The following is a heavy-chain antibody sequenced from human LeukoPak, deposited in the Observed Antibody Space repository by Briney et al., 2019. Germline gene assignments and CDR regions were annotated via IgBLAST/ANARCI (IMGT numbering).Heavy chain of an antibody. CDR3: ARDNLKIVGAIDAFDI. Sequence: SETLSLTCAVYGGSFSAYYWSWVRQTPGKGLEWIAEINHSGITNYNPSLKSRVTISVDTSRNQFSLKLSPVTAADTAVYYCARDNLKIVGAIDAFDIWGQGTMVTVSS. CDR1: GGSFSAYY. J-gene: IGHJ3*02. CDR2: INHSGIT. V-gene: IGHV4-34*01. D-gene: IGHD1-26*01.